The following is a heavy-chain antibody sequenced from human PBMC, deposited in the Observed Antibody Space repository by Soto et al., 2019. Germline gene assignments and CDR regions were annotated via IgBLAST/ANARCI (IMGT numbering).Heavy chain of an antibody. CDR2: INHSGST. J-gene: IGHJ6*03. Sequence: SETLSLTCAVYGGSFSGYYWSWIRQPPGKGLEWIGEINHSGSTNYNPSLKSRVTISVDTSKNQFSLKLSSVTAADTAVYYCARAVTRRTTGTPYYYYYMDVWGKGTTVTVSS. D-gene: IGHD1-1*01. CDR3: ARAVTRRTTGTPYYYYYMDV. CDR1: GGSFSGYY. V-gene: IGHV4-34*01.